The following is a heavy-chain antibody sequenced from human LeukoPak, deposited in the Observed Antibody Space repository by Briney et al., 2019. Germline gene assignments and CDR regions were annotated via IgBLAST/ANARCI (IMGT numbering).Heavy chain of an antibody. Sequence: GGSLRLSCAASGFTFSSYAMSWVRQAPGKGLEWVSTIGGSGAGTYYADSVKGRFTISRDSSKNTLYLQMNSLRAEDTAVYYCAKDHYPHDSSGYYFDYWGQGTLVTVSS. J-gene: IGHJ4*02. D-gene: IGHD3-22*01. CDR1: GFTFSSYA. CDR2: IGGSGAGT. V-gene: IGHV3-23*01. CDR3: AKDHYPHDSSGYYFDY.